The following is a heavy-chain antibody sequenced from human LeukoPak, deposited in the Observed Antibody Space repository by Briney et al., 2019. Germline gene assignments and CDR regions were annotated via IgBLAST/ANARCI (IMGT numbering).Heavy chain of an antibody. CDR1: GFTFSSYW. Sequence: GESLTLSCAASGFTFSSYWMCWVRQDPGQGLAWVSCIKTDGSITAYAGSVKGRFAISRDNAKNTLYLQMNSLRADDTAVYYCARDGDAPMTDFDYWGQGTLVTVSS. CDR3: ARDGDAPMTDFDY. CDR2: IKTDGSIT. V-gene: IGHV3-74*01. J-gene: IGHJ4*03. D-gene: IGHD2-21*02.